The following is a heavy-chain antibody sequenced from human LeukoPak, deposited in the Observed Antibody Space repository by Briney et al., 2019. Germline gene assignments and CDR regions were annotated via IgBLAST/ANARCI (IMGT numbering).Heavy chain of an antibody. CDR3: ATDLGYCTNGVCYTIYTYNY. D-gene: IGHD2-8*01. V-gene: IGHV1-24*01. CDR1: GYTLTELS. CDR2: FDPEDGET. J-gene: IGHJ4*02. Sequence: ASVKVSCKVSGYTLTELSMHWVRQAPGKGLEWMGGFDPEDGETIYAQKFQGRVTMTEGTSTDTAYMELSSLRSEDTAVYYCATDLGYCTNGVCYTIYTYNYWGQGTLVTVSS.